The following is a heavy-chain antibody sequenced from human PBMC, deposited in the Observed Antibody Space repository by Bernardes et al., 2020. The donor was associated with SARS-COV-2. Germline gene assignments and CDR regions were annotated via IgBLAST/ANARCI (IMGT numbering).Heavy chain of an antibody. CDR2: ISAYNGDT. CDR3: ATVVGYSYGGGWFDP. V-gene: IGHV1-18*01. Sequence: VKVSCKASGYTFTSYGMSWVRQAPGQGLEWMGWISAYNGDTNYAQKLQDRVTMTTDTSTSTAYMELRSLRSDDTAVYYCATVVGYSYGGGWFDPWGQGTLVTVSS. D-gene: IGHD5-18*01. J-gene: IGHJ5*02. CDR1: GYTFTSYG.